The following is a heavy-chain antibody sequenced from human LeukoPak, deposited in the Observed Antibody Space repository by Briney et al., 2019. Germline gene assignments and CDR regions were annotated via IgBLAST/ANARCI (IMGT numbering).Heavy chain of an antibody. CDR3: ATVGYYDILTGYYSPIDY. CDR1: GFTVSINY. CDR2: IYSGGST. D-gene: IGHD3-9*01. Sequence: PGGSMRLSCAASGFTVSINYMSWVRQAPGKGLEWVSVIYSGGSTYYADSVKGRFTISRDNSKNTLYLQMNSLRAEHTAVYYCATVGYYDILTGYYSPIDYWGQGALVTVSS. J-gene: IGHJ4*02. V-gene: IGHV3-53*01.